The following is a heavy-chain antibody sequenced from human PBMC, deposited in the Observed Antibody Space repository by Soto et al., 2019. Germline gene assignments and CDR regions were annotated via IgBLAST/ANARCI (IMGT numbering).Heavy chain of an antibody. V-gene: IGHV4-59*08. CDR2: IHYSGST. D-gene: IGHD6-19*01. J-gene: IGHJ5*02. Sequence: SETLSLTCTVSGGSISYEYYHWTWIRQSPGKGLEWIGYIHYSGSTIYNPSFKSRVTISVDTSKNQFSLQLSSVTAADTAVDYWARQSRCYGSGGRNCFDPWGQGTLVTVSS. CDR1: GGSISYEYYH. CDR3: ARQSRCYGSGGRNCFDP.